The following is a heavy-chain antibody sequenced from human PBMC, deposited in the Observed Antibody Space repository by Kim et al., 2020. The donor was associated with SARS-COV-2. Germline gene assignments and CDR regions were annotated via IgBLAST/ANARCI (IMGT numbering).Heavy chain of an antibody. Sequence: SETLSLTCAVYGGSFSGYYWSWIRQPPGKGLEWIGEINHSGSTNYNPSLKSRVTISVDTSKNQFSLKLSSVTAADTAVYYCARANSGSYSYWGQGTLVTVSS. V-gene: IGHV4-34*01. J-gene: IGHJ4*02. CDR3: ARANSGSYSY. CDR2: INHSGST. D-gene: IGHD3-10*01. CDR1: GGSFSGYY.